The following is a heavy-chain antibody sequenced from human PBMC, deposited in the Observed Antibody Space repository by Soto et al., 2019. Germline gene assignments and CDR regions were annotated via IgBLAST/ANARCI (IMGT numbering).Heavy chain of an antibody. V-gene: IGHV4-59*01. Sequence: SETPSLTCTVSGGSISSYYWSWIRQPPGKGLEWIGYIYYSGSTNYNPSLKSRVTISVDTSKNQFSLKLSSVTAADTAVYYCARSDGRDWGQGTLVTVSS. CDR1: GGSISSYY. CDR2: IYYSGST. J-gene: IGHJ4*02. CDR3: ARSDGRD.